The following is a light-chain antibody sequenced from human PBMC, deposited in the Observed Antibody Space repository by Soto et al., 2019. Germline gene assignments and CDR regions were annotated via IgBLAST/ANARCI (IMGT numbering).Light chain of an antibody. CDR3: QQYHNWPPLT. V-gene: IGKV3-15*01. Sequence: EIVMTQSPATLSVSPGERATLSCRASQSVSSNLVWYQQAPGQAPRLLIYGASTRATGIPARFSGSGSGTEFTLTISSLQSEDFAVYYCQQYHNWPPLTFGGGTKVEIK. CDR2: GAS. CDR1: QSVSSN. J-gene: IGKJ4*01.